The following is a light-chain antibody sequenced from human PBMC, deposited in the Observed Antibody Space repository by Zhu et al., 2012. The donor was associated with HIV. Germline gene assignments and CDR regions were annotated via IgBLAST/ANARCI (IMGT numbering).Light chain of an antibody. CDR2: GAS. CDR3: QQYNILPRT. Sequence: EIVLTQSPGALSLSPGERATLSCRASQSISSTYLAWYQQKPGQAPRLLIYGASSRATGISDRFSGSGSGTDFTLTISRLEPEDFAVYYCQQYNILPRTFGQGTKVEIK. V-gene: IGKV3-20*01. J-gene: IGKJ1*01. CDR1: QSISSTY.